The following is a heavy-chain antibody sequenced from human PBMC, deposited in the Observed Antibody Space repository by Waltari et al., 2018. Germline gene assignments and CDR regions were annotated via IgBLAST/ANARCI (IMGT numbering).Heavy chain of an antibody. CDR2: INAGNGNT. J-gene: IGHJ6*03. CDR1: GDTFTSYA. V-gene: IGHV1-3*03. D-gene: IGHD1-26*01. Sequence: QVKLVQSGAEVKKPGASGEVSCKASGDTFTSYAMHWVRQAPGQGLEWMGWINAGNGNTKYSQEFQGRVTITRDTSASTAYMELSSLRSEDMAVYYCARDRGSYYGEGYYYYYMDVWGKGTTVTVSS. CDR3: ARDRGSYYGEGYYYYYMDV.